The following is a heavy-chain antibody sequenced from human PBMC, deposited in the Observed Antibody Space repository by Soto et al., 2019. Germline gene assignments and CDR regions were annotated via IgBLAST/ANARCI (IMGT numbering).Heavy chain of an antibody. Sequence: SETLSLTCSVSGDSISTVDYFWAWIRQPPGQALEYIGYIYKSATTYYNPSFESRVAISLDTSKSQFPLNVTSVTAADTAVYFCARGRYCLTGRCFPNWFDSWGQGTLVTVPQ. CDR3: ARGRYCLTGRCFPNWFDS. CDR1: GDSISTVDYF. J-gene: IGHJ5*01. CDR2: IYKSATT. D-gene: IGHD2-15*01. V-gene: IGHV4-30-4*01.